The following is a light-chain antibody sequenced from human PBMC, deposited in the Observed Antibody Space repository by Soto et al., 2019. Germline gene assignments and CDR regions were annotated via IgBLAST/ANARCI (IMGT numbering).Light chain of an antibody. J-gene: IGKJ1*01. CDR2: DVS. Sequence: DIQMTQSPSTLSGSVGDRVTITCRASQSIGSWLAWYQQRPGKAPKLLIYDVSGLESGVPSRFSGSGSGTEFTLTITSLQPDDFATYYCQQYNSYSWTFGQGTKVDIK. CDR3: QQYNSYSWT. V-gene: IGKV1-5*01. CDR1: QSIGSW.